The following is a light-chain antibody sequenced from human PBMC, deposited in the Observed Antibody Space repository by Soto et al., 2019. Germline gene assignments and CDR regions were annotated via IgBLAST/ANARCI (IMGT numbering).Light chain of an antibody. CDR3: QQYNNWPPYT. Sequence: EIVMTQSPATLSVYPGERATLSCRARQSVSSNLAWYQQTPGQAPRLLIYVASTRATGFPARFSGSGSGTEFTLTIRSLQSEDFAVDYCQQYNNWPPYTFGPGTKLEIK. J-gene: IGKJ2*01. CDR2: VAS. CDR1: QSVSSN. V-gene: IGKV3-15*01.